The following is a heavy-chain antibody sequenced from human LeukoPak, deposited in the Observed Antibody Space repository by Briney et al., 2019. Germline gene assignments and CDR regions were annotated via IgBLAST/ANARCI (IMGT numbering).Heavy chain of an antibody. CDR3: ARDPHYYDSSGYYYVGAFDI. CDR2: ISSSSSYI. D-gene: IGHD3-22*01. CDR1: GFTFSSYS. J-gene: IGHJ3*02. Sequence: GGSLRLSCAASGFTFSSYSMNWVRQAPGKGLEWVSSISSSSSYIYYADSVKGRFTISRDNAKNSLYLQMNSLRAEDTAVYYCARDPHYYDSSGYYYVGAFDIWGQGTMVTVSS. V-gene: IGHV3-21*01.